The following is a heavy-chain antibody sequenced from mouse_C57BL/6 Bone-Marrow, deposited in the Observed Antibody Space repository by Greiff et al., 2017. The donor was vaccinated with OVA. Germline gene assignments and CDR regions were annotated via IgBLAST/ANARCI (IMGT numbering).Heavy chain of an antibody. V-gene: IGHV5-16*01. CDR2: INYDGSST. CDR3: ARGPTIGGFAY. Sequence: EVQLVESEGGLVQPGSSMKLSCTASGFTFSDYYMAWVRQVPEKGLEWVANINYDGSSTYYLDSLKSRFIISRDNAKNILYLQMSSLKSEDTATYYCARGPTIGGFAYWGQGTLVTVSA. CDR1: GFTFSDYY. D-gene: IGHD1-1*02. J-gene: IGHJ3*01.